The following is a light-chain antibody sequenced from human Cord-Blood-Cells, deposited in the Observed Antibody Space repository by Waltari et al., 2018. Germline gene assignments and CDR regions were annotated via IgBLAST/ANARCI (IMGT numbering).Light chain of an antibody. CDR2: AAS. CDR3: HQSYSTPRT. V-gene: IGKV1-39*01. Sequence: DIQMTQSPSSLSASVGDRVTITCRASQSISSYLNWYQQKPGKAPKLLIYAASSLQSGFPSRFSGSGSVTDFTLTISSLLPEDFATYYCHQSYSTPRTFGPRTKVDIK. J-gene: IGKJ3*01. CDR1: QSISSY.